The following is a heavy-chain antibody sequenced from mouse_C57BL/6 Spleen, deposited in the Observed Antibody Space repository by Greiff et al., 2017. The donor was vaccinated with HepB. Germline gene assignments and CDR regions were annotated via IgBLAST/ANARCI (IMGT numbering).Heavy chain of an antibody. D-gene: IGHD3-2*02. CDR3: AREGTAQAPYYFDY. CDR1: GYTFTDYY. J-gene: IGHJ2*01. CDR2: INPNNGGT. V-gene: IGHV1-26*01. Sequence: VQLQQSGPELVKPGASVKISCKASGYTFTDYYMNWVKQSHGKSLEWIGDINPNNGGTSYNQKFKGKATLTVDKSSSTAYMELRSLTSEDSAVYYCAREGTAQAPYYFDYWGQGTTLTVSS.